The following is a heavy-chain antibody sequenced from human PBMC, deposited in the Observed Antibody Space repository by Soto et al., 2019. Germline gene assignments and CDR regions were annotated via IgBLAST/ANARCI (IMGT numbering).Heavy chain of an antibody. CDR1: GASINSPEYY. Sequence: SDTLSLTCTVSGASINSPEYYWGWIRQPPGKGLEWIGNIHYSGSTYYDSSLKSRVTISVDTSKNQFSLKLSSVTAADTAVYYCASQHYYDSSGYYVGYWGQGTLVTVSS. CDR3: ASQHYYDSSGYYVGY. J-gene: IGHJ4*02. CDR2: IHYSGST. D-gene: IGHD3-22*01. V-gene: IGHV4-39*01.